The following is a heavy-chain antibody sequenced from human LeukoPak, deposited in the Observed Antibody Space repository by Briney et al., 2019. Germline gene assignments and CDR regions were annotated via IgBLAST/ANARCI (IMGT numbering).Heavy chain of an antibody. J-gene: IGHJ3*02. D-gene: IGHD3-16*02. CDR2: IYWDDDK. V-gene: IGHV2-5*02. CDR1: GFSLSTSGVG. CDR3: AHSYVWGSYRPPDAFDI. Sequence: SGPTLVKPTPTLTLTCTFSGFSLSTSGVGVGWIRQPPVKALEWLALIYWDDDKRYSPSLKSRLTITKDTSKNQVVLTMTNMDPVDTATYYCAHSYVWGSYRPPDAFDIWGQGTMVTVSS.